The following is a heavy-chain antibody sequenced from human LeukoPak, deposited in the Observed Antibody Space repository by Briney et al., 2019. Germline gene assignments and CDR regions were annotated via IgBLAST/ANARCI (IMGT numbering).Heavy chain of an antibody. CDR2: ISYSGTT. CDR1: GGAISSRPYY. D-gene: IGHD6-6*01. V-gene: IGHV4-39*07. Sequence: SETLSLTCTVSGGAISSRPYYWGWVRQPPGKGLEWICTISYSGTTYYSPSLKSRVTISLDTSKNQFSLKLSSVTAADTAIYYCARDFSSSSTVYYYYMDVWGKGTTVTVS. J-gene: IGHJ6*03. CDR3: ARDFSSSSTVYYYYMDV.